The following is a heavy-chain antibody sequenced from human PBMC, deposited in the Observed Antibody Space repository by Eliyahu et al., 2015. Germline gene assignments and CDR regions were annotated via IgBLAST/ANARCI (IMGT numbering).Heavy chain of an antibody. CDR1: GFXXSNAW. J-gene: IGHJ5*02. CDR3: TTTNYGDGSEP. V-gene: IGHV3-15*01. Sequence: EVQLVESGGGLVKPGGSLXLSCAAXGFXXSNAWMSWVRQAPGKGLEWVGRIKSKTDGGTTDYAAPVKGRFTISRDDSKNTLYLQMNSLKTEDTAVYYCTTTNYGDGSEPWGQGTLVTVSS. CDR2: IKSKTDGGTT. D-gene: IGHD4-17*01.